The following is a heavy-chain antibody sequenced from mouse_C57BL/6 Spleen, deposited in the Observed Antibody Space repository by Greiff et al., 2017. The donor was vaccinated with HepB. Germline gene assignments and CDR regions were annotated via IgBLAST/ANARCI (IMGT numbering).Heavy chain of an antibody. V-gene: IGHV5-6*01. CDR3: ASRQLRLQAWFAY. D-gene: IGHD3-2*02. J-gene: IGHJ3*01. CDR2: ISSGGSYT. Sequence: EVMLVESGGDLVKPGGSLKLSCAASGFTFSSYGMSWVRQTPDKRLEWVATISSGGSYTYYPDSVKGRFTISRDNAKNTLYLQMSSLKSEDTAMYYCASRQLRLQAWFAYWGQGTLVTVSA. CDR1: GFTFSSYG.